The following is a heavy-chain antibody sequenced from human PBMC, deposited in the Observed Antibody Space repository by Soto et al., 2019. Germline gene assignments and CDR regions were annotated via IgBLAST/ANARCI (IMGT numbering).Heavy chain of an antibody. V-gene: IGHV3-72*01. CDR2: GRNKANSYST. CDR3: AGNPHYGGSPV. J-gene: IGHJ4*02. D-gene: IGHD4-17*01. Sequence: EMQLVESGGGLVQPGRSLRLCCAASGFTFSDHYVDWVRQAPGKGLEWVGRGRNKANSYSTEYAASVKGRFTISRDESRNTLYLQMNSLKTEDTAVYFCAGNPHYGGSPVWGQGTLVTVSS. CDR1: GFTFSDHY.